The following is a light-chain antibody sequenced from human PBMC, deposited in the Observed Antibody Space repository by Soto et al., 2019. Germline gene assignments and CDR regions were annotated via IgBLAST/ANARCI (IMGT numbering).Light chain of an antibody. CDR1: QGISNY. CDR2: AAS. Sequence: DIQMTQSPSSLSASVGDRVTITCRASQGISNYLAWYQQKPGKVPKLLIYAASTLQSGVPSRFSGSGSGTDFTLTFSSLQPEDGATYYCQNGLFTFGAGTKVDIK. CDR3: QNGLFT. J-gene: IGKJ3*01. V-gene: IGKV1-27*01.